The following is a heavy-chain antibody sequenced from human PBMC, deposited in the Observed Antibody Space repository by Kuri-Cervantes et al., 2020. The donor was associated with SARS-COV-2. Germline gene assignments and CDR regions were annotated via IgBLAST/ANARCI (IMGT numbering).Heavy chain of an antibody. V-gene: IGHV3-20*04. CDR2: INWNGGST. CDR3: ASLRGP. CDR1: GFTFDDYG. Sequence: GGSMRLSCAASGFTFDDYGMSWVSQAPGKVLEWVSSINWNGGSTGYADSVKGRFTISRDNAKNSLYLQMNSLRAEDTALYCCASLRGPWGQGTLVTVSS. D-gene: IGHD5-12*01. J-gene: IGHJ5*02.